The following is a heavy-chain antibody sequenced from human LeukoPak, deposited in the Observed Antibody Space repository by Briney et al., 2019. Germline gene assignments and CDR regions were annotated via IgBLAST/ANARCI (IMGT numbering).Heavy chain of an antibody. Sequence: ASVKVSCKASGYTFTSYGISWVRQDPGQGLEWMGWISAYNGNTNYAQKLQGRVTMTTDTSTSTAYMELRSLRSDDTAVYYCARDEYYDSSGPGYFDLWGRGTLVTVSS. V-gene: IGHV1-18*01. CDR1: GYTFTSYG. CDR3: ARDEYYDSSGPGYFDL. J-gene: IGHJ2*01. CDR2: ISAYNGNT. D-gene: IGHD3-22*01.